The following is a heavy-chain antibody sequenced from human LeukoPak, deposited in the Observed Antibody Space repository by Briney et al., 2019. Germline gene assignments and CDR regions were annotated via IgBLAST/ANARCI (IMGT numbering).Heavy chain of an antibody. Sequence: PGGSLRLSGAASGFTFSSYWMSWVRQAPGRGLEWVANIKQDGSEKYYVDSVKGRFTISRDNAKNSLYLQMNSLRAEDTAVYYCAREEYYYDSSGFESCWFDPWGQGTLVTVSS. D-gene: IGHD3-22*01. V-gene: IGHV3-7*01. J-gene: IGHJ5*02. CDR1: GFTFSSYW. CDR2: IKQDGSEK. CDR3: AREEYYYDSSGFESCWFDP.